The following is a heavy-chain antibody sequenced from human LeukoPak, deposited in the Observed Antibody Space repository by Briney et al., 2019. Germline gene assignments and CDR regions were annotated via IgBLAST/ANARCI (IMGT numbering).Heavy chain of an antibody. D-gene: IGHD5-18*01. CDR1: GFTFGDAW. Sequence: PGGSLRLSCAASGFTFGDAWMNWVRQGPGKGLEWVGRIKSKPDGGTIDYAAAVKGRFTISRDDSKNTVYLQLNSLKTEDTGGYYCKRYKYGSYSGSYSFDYWGQGTLDTVSS. V-gene: IGHV3-15*01. CDR3: KRYKYGSYSGSYSFDY. CDR2: IKSKPDGGTI. J-gene: IGHJ4*02.